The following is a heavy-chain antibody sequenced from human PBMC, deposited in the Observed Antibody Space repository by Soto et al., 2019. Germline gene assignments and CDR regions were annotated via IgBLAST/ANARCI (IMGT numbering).Heavy chain of an antibody. V-gene: IGHV3-15*01. CDR3: TVRKKGYGVGSTCYSLRFDP. CDR2: IKSESDGGTT. Sequence: EVQLVESGGGLVTPGGSLRLSCAASRSTFINAWMAWVRQAPGKGLEWVAHIKSESDGGTTDYAAPVKGRFTISRDASKNTLYLQMNSLNTEDTGVYYCTVRKKGYGVGSTCYSLRFDPWGQGTLVTVSS. J-gene: IGHJ5*02. CDR1: RSTFINAW. D-gene: IGHD2-15*01.